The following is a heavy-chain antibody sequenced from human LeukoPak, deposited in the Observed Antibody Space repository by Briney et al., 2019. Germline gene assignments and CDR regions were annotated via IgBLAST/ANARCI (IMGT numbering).Heavy chain of an antibody. CDR3: AQDLLETRMVSTSPGGY. Sequence: GGSLSLSCAASGFKFTTCGIQWVRQAPGKELEWVAYIRYDGGHKYYADSVKGRFTVSRDNSKNMVYLEMNSLRGEDTAVYYCAQDLLETRMVSTSPGGYWGQGVLVIVSS. D-gene: IGHD2-8*01. J-gene: IGHJ4*02. CDR2: IRYDGGHK. CDR1: GFKFTTCG. V-gene: IGHV3-30*02.